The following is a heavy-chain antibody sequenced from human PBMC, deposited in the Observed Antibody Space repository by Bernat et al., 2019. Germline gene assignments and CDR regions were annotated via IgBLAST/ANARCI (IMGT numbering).Heavy chain of an antibody. CDR2: MNPNSGNT. J-gene: IGHJ4*02. V-gene: IGHV1-8*01. Sequence: QVQLVQSGAEVKKPGASVKVSCKASGYTFTNSDINWVRQATGQGLEWMGWMNPNSGNTGYAQKFQGRVTMTRNTSISTAYMELSSLRSEDTAVYYCASGPSWNYYASSAYYSDYWGQGTLVTVSS. D-gene: IGHD3-22*01. CDR3: ASGPSWNYYASSAYYSDY. CDR1: GYTFTNSD.